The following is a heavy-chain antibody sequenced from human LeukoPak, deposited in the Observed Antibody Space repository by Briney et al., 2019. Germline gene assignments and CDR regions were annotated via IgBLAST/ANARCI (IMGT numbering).Heavy chain of an antibody. Sequence: PSETLSLTCTVSGGSISSSSYYWGWIRQPPGKGLEWVGSIYYSGSTYYNPSLKSRVTISVDTSKNQFSLKLSSVTAADTAVYYCARRRYYDSSGYWGRLGAFDIWGQGTMVTVSS. V-gene: IGHV4-39*01. CDR1: GGSISSSSYY. CDR2: IYYSGST. CDR3: ARRRYYDSSGYWGRLGAFDI. D-gene: IGHD3-22*01. J-gene: IGHJ3*02.